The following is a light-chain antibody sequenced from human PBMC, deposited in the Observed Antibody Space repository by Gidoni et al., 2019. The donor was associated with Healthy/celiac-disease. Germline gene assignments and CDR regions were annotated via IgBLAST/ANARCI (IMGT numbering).Light chain of an antibody. CDR3: QQRYCTPSNT. Sequence: DIQLTQAPASLSASVGDRVTITCRASQSISSYLNWYQQKPGKAPRLLIYAAASLQSGVPSRFSGSGSGTDFTPTIISLQPEDFATVYCQQRYCTPSNTFGQGTKLEIK. V-gene: IGKV1-39*01. J-gene: IGKJ2*01. CDR1: QSISSY. CDR2: AAA.